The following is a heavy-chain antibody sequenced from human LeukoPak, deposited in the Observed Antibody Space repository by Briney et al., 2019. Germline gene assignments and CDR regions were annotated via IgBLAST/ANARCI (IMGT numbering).Heavy chain of an antibody. CDR1: GYTFTGYY. CDR3: ARGENSSALLDY. CDR2: INPNSGGT. J-gene: IGHJ4*02. Sequence: ASVQVSCKASGYTFTGYYMHWVRQAPGQGLEWMGWINPNSGGTNYAQKFQGRVTMTRDTSISTAYMELSRLRSDDTAVYYCARGENSSALLDYWGQGTLVTVSS. V-gene: IGHV1-2*02. D-gene: IGHD6-19*01.